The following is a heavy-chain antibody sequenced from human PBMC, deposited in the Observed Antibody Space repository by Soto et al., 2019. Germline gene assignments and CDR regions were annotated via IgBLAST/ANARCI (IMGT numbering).Heavy chain of an antibody. CDR3: ARAATPRYCSSTSCPTSWFDP. J-gene: IGHJ5*02. CDR2: IYYSGST. Sequence: SETLSLTCTVSGGSVSSGSYYWSWIRQPPGKGLEWIGYIYYSGSTNYNPSLKSRVTISVDTSKNQFSLKLSSVTAADTAVYYCARAATPRYCSSTSCPTSWFDPWGQGNLVTVSS. V-gene: IGHV4-61*01. D-gene: IGHD2-2*01. CDR1: GGSVSSGSYY.